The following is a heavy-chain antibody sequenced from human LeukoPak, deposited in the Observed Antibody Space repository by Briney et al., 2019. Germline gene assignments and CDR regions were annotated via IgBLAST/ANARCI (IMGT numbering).Heavy chain of an antibody. CDR1: GFTVSSNY. J-gene: IGHJ4*02. Sequence: GGSLRLSCAASGFTVSSNYMSWVRQAPGKGLEWVSVIYSGGSTQYADSVKGRFTTSRDNSKKTLYLQMDSLRAEDTAVYYCARSHSSSWLYYFEYWGQGTLVTVSS. V-gene: IGHV3-66*01. D-gene: IGHD6-13*01. CDR3: ARSHSSSWLYYFEY. CDR2: IYSGGST.